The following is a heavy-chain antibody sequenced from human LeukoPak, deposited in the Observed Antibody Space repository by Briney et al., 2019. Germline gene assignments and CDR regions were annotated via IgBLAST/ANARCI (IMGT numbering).Heavy chain of an antibody. V-gene: IGHV1-69*04. Sequence: SVKVSCKASGGTFSSYAISWVRQAPGQGLEWMGRIIPILGIANYAQKFQGRVTITADKSTSTAYMELSSLRSEDTAVYYCATVKYSGYENFDYWGQGTLVTVSS. J-gene: IGHJ4*02. CDR3: ATVKYSGYENFDY. D-gene: IGHD5-12*01. CDR1: GGTFSSYA. CDR2: IIPILGIA.